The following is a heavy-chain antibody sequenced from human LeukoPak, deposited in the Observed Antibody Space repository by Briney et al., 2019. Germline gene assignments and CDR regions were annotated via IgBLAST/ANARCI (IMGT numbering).Heavy chain of an antibody. D-gene: IGHD2-2*01. Sequence: ASVKVSCKASGGTFSSYAISWVRQAPGQGLEWMGGIIPILGTANYAQKFQGRVTITADESTSTAYMELSSLRSEDTAVYYCARDDPQVPAARYYYGMDVWGQGTTVTVSS. CDR2: IIPILGTA. CDR1: GGTFSSYA. J-gene: IGHJ6*02. V-gene: IGHV1-69*13. CDR3: ARDDPQVPAARYYYGMDV.